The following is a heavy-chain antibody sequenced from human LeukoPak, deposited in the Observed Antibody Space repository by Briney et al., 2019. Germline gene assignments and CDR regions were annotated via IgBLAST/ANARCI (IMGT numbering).Heavy chain of an antibody. D-gene: IGHD5-18*01. CDR3: AKDRHVWGYSYGQTFDY. Sequence: GGSLRLSCAASGFTFIGYGMHWVRQAPGKGVGWVAFTRYDGSDKYYVDSVKGRFTISRDNSKNTLYLQMNSLRAEDTAMYFCAKDRHVWGYSYGQTFDYWGQGTLVIVSS. V-gene: IGHV3-30*02. CDR1: GFTFIGYG. J-gene: IGHJ4*02. CDR2: TRYDGSDK.